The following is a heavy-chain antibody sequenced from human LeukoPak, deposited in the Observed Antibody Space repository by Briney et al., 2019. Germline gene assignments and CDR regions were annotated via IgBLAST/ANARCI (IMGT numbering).Heavy chain of an antibody. Sequence: GGSLRLSCAASGFSFSSYTMHWVRQAPGKGLEWVALISYDASNKYYADSVKGRFTISRDSSKNMVYLQMNSLRAEDTAVYYCAELGITMIGGVWGKGTTVTISS. D-gene: IGHD3-10*02. V-gene: IGHV3-30*04. CDR3: AELGITMIGGV. J-gene: IGHJ6*04. CDR2: ISYDASNK. CDR1: GFSFSSYT.